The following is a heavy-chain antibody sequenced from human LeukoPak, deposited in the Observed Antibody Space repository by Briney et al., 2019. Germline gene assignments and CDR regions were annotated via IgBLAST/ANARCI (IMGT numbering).Heavy chain of an antibody. CDR3: VGHASGSYLGAFDL. CDR2: IYYSGST. Sequence: SETLSLTCTVSGVSISSYYWSWIRQPPGKGLEWIGYIYYSGSTNYNPSLKSPVTIAVDTSKNQFFLKLRSVTAADTAVYYCVGHASGSYLGAFDLWGQGTLVTVSS. D-gene: IGHD3-10*01. V-gene: IGHV4-59*01. J-gene: IGHJ3*01. CDR1: GVSISSYY.